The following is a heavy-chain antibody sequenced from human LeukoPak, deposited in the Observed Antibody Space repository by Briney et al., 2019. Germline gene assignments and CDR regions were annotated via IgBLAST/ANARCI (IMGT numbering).Heavy chain of an antibody. CDR3: ARGGGYLSLNCYYGMDV. CDR2: INPNSGGT. V-gene: IGHV1-2*04. CDR1: GYTFTGYY. D-gene: IGHD3-16*02. J-gene: IGHJ6*02. Sequence: ASVKVSCKASGYTFTGYYMHWVRQAPGQGLEWMGWINPNSGGTNYAQKFQGWVTMTRDTSISTAYMELSRLRSDDTAVYYCARGGGYLSLNCYYGMDVWGQGTTVTVSS.